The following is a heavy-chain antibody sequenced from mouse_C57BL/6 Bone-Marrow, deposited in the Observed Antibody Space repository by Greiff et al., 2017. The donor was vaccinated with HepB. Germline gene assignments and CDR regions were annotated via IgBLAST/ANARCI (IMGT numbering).Heavy chain of an antibody. CDR2: ISDGGSYT. Sequence: EVMLVESGGGLVKHGGSLKLSCAASGFTFSSYAMSWVRQTPEKRLEWVATISDGGSYTYYPDNVKGRFTISRDNAKNNLYLQMSHLKSEDTAMYYCARDPIYYYGSSYAMDYWGQGTSVTVSS. CDR3: ARDPIYYYGSSYAMDY. V-gene: IGHV5-4*01. CDR1: GFTFSSYA. J-gene: IGHJ4*01. D-gene: IGHD1-1*01.